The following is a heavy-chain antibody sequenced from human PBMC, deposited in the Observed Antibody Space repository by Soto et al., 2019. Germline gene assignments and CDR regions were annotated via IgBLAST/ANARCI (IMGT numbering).Heavy chain of an antibody. D-gene: IGHD5-18*01. CDR1: GGSLSGFY. Sequence: PSETLSLTCSVSGGSLSGFYWSWIRQPPGKAPEWIAYIYDSGSTNYNPSLRSRVRISVDTSKNQFSLKLTSVTAADTAVYYCARDGYNSYYFDYWGQGALVTVSS. J-gene: IGHJ4*02. CDR2: IYDSGST. CDR3: ARDGYNSYYFDY. V-gene: IGHV4-59*01.